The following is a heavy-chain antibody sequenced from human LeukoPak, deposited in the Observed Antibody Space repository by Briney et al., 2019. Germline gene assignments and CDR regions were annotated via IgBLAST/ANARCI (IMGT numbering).Heavy chain of an antibody. V-gene: IGHV1-69*01. CDR1: GGTFSSYA. CDR3: ATEIHRGSGIAAV. D-gene: IGHD6-13*01. Sequence: ASVKVSCKASGGTFSSYAISWVRQAPGQGLEWMGGIIPIFGTANYAQKFQGRVTITADESTSTAYMELSSLRSEDTAVYYCATEIHRGSGIAAVWGRGTLVTVSS. J-gene: IGHJ4*02. CDR2: IIPIFGTA.